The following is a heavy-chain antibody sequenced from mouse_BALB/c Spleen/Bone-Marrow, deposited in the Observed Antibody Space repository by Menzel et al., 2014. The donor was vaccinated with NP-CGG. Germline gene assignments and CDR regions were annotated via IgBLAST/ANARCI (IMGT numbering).Heavy chain of an antibody. Sequence: QVQLKESGPQVVRPGASVKISCKASGYSFTSYWMHWVKQRPGQGLEWIGMIDPSDSETRLNQKFKDKATLTVDKSSSTAYMQLSSPASEDSAVYYCARGGLPLPLFLDYWGQGTTPNVSS. CDR2: IDPSDSET. CDR3: ARGGLPLPLFLDY. V-gene: IGHV1S126*01. D-gene: IGHD1-2*01. J-gene: IGHJ2*01. CDR1: GYSFTSYW.